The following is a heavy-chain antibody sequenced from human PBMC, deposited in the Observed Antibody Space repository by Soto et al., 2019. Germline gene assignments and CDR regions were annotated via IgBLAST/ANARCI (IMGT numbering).Heavy chain of an antibody. J-gene: IGHJ4*02. CDR2: ISSSSSTI. CDR1: GFTFSSYS. Sequence: GGSLRLSCAASGFTFSSYSMDWVRQAPGKGLEWVSYISSSSSTIYYADSVKGRFTISRDNAKNSLYLQMNSLRAEDTAVYYCAKDLAKNIVATTNFDYWGQGTLVTVSS. D-gene: IGHD5-12*01. V-gene: IGHV3-48*01. CDR3: AKDLAKNIVATTNFDY.